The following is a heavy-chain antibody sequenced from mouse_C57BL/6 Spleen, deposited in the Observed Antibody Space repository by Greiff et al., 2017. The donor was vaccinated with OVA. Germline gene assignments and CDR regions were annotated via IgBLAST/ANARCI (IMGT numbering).Heavy chain of an antibody. D-gene: IGHD2-2*01. V-gene: IGHV1-55*01. Sequence: QVQLKQSGAELVKPGASVKMSCKASGYTFTSYWITWVKQRPGQGLEWIGDIYPGSGSTNYNEKFKSKATLTVDTSSSTAYMQLSSLTSEDSAVYYCARGYDAYYYAMDYWGQGTSVTVSS. CDR1: GYTFTSYW. CDR2: IYPGSGST. J-gene: IGHJ4*01. CDR3: ARGYDAYYYAMDY.